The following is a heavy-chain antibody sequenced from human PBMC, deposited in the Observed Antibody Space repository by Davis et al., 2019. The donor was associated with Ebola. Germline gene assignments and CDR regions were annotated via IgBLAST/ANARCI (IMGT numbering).Heavy chain of an antibody. CDR3: AREWWELLGGGFSDY. D-gene: IGHD1-26*01. V-gene: IGHV1-3*01. CDR1: GYTFTSYT. Sequence: ASVKVSCKASGYTFTSYTMHWVRQAPGQRLEWMGWINAGNGNTKYSQKFQGRVTITRDTSASTAYMELSSLRSEDTAVYYCAREWWELLGGGFSDYWGQGTLVTVSS. J-gene: IGHJ4*02. CDR2: INAGNGNT.